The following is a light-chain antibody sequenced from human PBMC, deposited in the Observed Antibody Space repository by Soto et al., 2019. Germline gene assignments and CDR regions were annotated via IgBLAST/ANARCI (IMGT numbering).Light chain of an antibody. V-gene: IGKV1-5*03. Sequence: IRMTQSPSTLSSSLGHRATITCLASQSISSLVAWCEQKPGKAPKLMIYKASSLKSGVQSRLSGSGSGKEFTLNISSLQPDDFATYYCKQYNSYPRVTFGGGTKVDIK. J-gene: IGKJ4*01. CDR1: QSISSL. CDR3: KQYNSYPRVT. CDR2: KAS.